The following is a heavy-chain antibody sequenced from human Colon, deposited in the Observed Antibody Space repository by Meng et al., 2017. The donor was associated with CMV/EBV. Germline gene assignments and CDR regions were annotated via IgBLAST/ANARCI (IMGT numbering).Heavy chain of an antibody. CDR1: CYSFTCFF. CDR3: ARRFCSSSSCSLDY. D-gene: IGHD2-2*01. CDR2: INPSGGST. V-gene: IGHV1-46*01. Sequence: ASCYSFTCFFIRWVRQAPGQGLEWIGIINPSGGSTNYAQKVQGRVTMTRDTSTSTVYMELSSLRSEDTAVYYCARRFCSSSSCSLDYWGQGTLVTVSS. J-gene: IGHJ4*02.